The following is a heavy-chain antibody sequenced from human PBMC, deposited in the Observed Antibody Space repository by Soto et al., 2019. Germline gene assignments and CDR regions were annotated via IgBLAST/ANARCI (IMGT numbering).Heavy chain of an antibody. CDR2: IYYSGST. D-gene: IGHD6-19*01. Sequence: SETLSLTCTVSGGSISSYYWSWIRQPPEKGLEWIGYIYYSGSTNYNPSLKSRVTISVDTSKNQFSLKLSSVTAADTAVYYCARSEGSGWYENSLNVWGQGTTVTVSS. J-gene: IGHJ6*02. V-gene: IGHV4-59*08. CDR3: ARSEGSGWYENSLNV. CDR1: GGSISSYY.